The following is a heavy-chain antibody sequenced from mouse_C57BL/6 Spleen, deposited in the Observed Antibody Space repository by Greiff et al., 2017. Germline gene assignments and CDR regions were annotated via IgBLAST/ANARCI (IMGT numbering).Heavy chain of an antibody. V-gene: IGHV3-6*01. J-gene: IGHJ4*01. D-gene: IGHD1-1*01. CDR2: ISYDGSN. CDR1: GYSITSGYY. CDR3: ARHGSSYYAMDY. Sequence: EVKLMESGPGLVKPSQSLSLTCSVTGYSITSGYYWNWIRQFPGNKLEWMGYISYDGSNNYNPSLKNRISIIRDTSKNQFFLKLNSVTTEDTATYYCARHGSSYYAMDYWSQGTSVTVSS.